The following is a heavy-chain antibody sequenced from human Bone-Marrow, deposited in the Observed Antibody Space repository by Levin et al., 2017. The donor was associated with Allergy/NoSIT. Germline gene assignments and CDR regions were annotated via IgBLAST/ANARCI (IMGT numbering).Heavy chain of an antibody. J-gene: IGHJ6*02. D-gene: IGHD4-11*01. V-gene: IGHV3-23*01. CDR3: ARYSTVPTTVTYYGMDV. CDR1: GFTFSSYA. Sequence: GGSLRLSCAASGFTFSSYAMTWVRQAPGKGLDWVSAITTSGGTTYYADSVKGRFTISRDNSKNTLFLQMNSLRAEDTAVYYCARYSTVPTTVTYYGMDVWGQGTTVSVSS. CDR2: ITTSGGTT.